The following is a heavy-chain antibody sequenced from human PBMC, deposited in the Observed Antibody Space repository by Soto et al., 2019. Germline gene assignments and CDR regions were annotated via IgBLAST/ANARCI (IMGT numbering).Heavy chain of an antibody. J-gene: IGHJ4*02. CDR1: GFTFGTYA. D-gene: IGHD3-16*01. V-gene: IGHV3-48*01. CDR3: ATMVTFGGHWYFDY. CDR2: ISGTSTTI. Sequence: PGGSLRLSCVTSGFTFGTYALNWVRQAPGKGLEWLSYISGTSTTIYYAESVRGRYTISRDSAKTSLYLQMSSLRAEDTAVYYCATMVTFGGHWYFDYWGQGTLVTVSS.